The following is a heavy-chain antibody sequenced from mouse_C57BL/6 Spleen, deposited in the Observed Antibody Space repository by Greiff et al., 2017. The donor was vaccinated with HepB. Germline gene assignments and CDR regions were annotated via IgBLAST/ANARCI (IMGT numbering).Heavy chain of an antibody. D-gene: IGHD6-1*01. Sequence: VMLVESGAELARPGASVKLSCKASGYTFTSYGISWVKQRTGQGLEWIGEIYPRSGNTYYNEKFKGKATLTADKSSSTAYMELRSLTSEDSAVYFCAREPPYFDYWGQGTTLTVSS. CDR1: GYTFTSYG. V-gene: IGHV1-81*01. CDR3: AREPPYFDY. CDR2: IYPRSGNT. J-gene: IGHJ2*01.